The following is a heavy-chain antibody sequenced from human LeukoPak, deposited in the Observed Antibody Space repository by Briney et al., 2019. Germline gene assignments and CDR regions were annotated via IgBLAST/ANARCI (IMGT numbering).Heavy chain of an antibody. CDR3: ARFKRYCSGGSCYYYYYYYMDV. CDR2: INHSGST. D-gene: IGHD2-15*01. J-gene: IGHJ6*03. CDR1: GGSFSGYY. V-gene: IGHV4-34*01. Sequence: SETLSLTCAVYGGSFSGYYWSWLRQPPGKGLEWSGEINHSGSTNYNPSLKSRVTISVDTSKNQFSLKLSSVTAADTAVYYCARFKRYCSGGSCYYYYYYYMDVWGKGTTVTVSS.